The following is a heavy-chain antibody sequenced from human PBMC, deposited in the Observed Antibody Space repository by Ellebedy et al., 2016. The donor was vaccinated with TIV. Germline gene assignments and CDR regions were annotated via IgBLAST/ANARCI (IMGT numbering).Heavy chain of an antibody. CDR2: IDAYNGQT. J-gene: IGHJ5*02. CDR3: ARDKIPVENSLNWLDP. CDR1: GYTFTDHG. Sequence: AASVKVSCKSSGYTFTDHGISWVRQAPGQGLEWMGYIDAYNGQTDYAQKFQGRVTMTTDTSASTAYIELSSLRSDDTAVYFCARDKIPVENSLNWLDPWGQGTLVTVSS. V-gene: IGHV1-18*04. D-gene: IGHD5-24*01.